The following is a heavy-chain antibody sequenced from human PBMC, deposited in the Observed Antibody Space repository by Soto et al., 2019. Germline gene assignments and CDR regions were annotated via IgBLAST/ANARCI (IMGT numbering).Heavy chain of an antibody. J-gene: IGHJ4*02. CDR1: GFTFYHYA. CDR2: ISAGGGTT. CDR3: AKGHDTHPNAYYFDH. V-gene: IGHV3-23*01. Sequence: EVQLLESGGDLVQPGGSPRLSCAASGFTFYHYAMTWVRQGPGKGLEWVSAISAGGGTTYYADSVKGRFTNSRDNSRNALSLQMNSLRGEDTAVFYCAKGHDTHPNAYYFDHWGQGTLVTVSS.